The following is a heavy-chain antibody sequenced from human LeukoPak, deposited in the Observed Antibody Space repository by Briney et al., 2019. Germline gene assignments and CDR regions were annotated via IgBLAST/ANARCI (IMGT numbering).Heavy chain of an antibody. V-gene: IGHV3-15*01. CDR3: TTTYLGSYYYYGMDV. Sequence: GGSLRLSCAASGFTFSNAWMSWVRQAPGKGLEWVGRIKSKTDGGTTDYAAPVKGRFTISRDDSKNTLYLQMNSLKTEDTAVYYCTTTYLGSYYYYGMDVWGQGTTVTVSS. D-gene: IGHD7-27*01. CDR2: IKSKTDGGTT. J-gene: IGHJ6*02. CDR1: GFTFSNAW.